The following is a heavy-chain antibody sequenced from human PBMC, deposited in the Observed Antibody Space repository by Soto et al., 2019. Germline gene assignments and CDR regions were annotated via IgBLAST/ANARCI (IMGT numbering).Heavy chain of an antibody. V-gene: IGHV1-2*04. CDR1: GYTFTGYH. Sequence: ASVKVSCKASGYTFTGYHMHWVRQAPGQGLKWMGWINPNSGGTNYAQKFQGWVTMTRDTSISTAYMELSRLRSDDTAVYYCARGTLVRGVTNNWFDPWGQGTLVTVSS. CDR2: INPNSGGT. D-gene: IGHD3-10*01. J-gene: IGHJ5*02. CDR3: ARGTLVRGVTNNWFDP.